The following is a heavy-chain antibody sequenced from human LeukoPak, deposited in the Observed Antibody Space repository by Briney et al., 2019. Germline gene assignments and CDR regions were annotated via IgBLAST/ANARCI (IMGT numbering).Heavy chain of an antibody. CDR3: ARGGGYQDY. CDR2: IYYSGST. Sequence: ASGTLSLTCTVSGGSISSHYWSWIRQPPGKGLEWIGYIYYSGSTNYNPSLKSRVTISVDTSKNQFSLKLSSVTAADTAVYYCARGGGYQDYWGQGTLVTVSS. J-gene: IGHJ4*02. V-gene: IGHV4-59*11. D-gene: IGHD3-22*01. CDR1: GGSISSHY.